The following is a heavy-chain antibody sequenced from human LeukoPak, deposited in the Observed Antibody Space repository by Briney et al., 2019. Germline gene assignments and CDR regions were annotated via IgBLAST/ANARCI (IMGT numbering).Heavy chain of an antibody. CDR3: ARQSTPHGNFDY. CDR1: GFILSNYA. J-gene: IGHJ4*02. D-gene: IGHD5-24*01. Sequence: GGSLRLSCAASGFILSNYAMHWVRQPAGKGLEWVSALGTAGDTFYPGSVKGRFTISRDNAKKSLFLQMSSLRAEDTAIYYCARQSTPHGNFDYWGQGTLVTVSS. V-gene: IGHV3-13*01. CDR2: LGTAGDT.